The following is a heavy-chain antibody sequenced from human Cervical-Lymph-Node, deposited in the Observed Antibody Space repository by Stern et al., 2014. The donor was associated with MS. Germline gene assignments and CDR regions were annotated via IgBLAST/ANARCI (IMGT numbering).Heavy chain of an antibody. V-gene: IGHV3-72*01. CDR1: GLTFSDHH. D-gene: IGHD6-19*01. CDR3: ARLAIRSGSGDY. J-gene: IGHJ4*02. CDR2: IRNKATSYST. Sequence: EEQLVESGGDLVQPGGSLRLSCAASGLTFSDHHMDWVRQAPGKGLEGVGRIRNKATSYSTEYVASVKGRFTISRDDSKNSVYLQMNSLKTEDTAVYYCARLAIRSGSGDYWGQGTLVTVSS.